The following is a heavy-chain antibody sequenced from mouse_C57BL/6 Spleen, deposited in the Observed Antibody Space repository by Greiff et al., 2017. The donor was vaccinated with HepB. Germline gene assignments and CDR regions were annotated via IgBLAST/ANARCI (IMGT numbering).Heavy chain of an antibody. CDR1: GYTFTSYW. J-gene: IGHJ4*01. CDR3: ARSHYGSSYHAMDY. CDR2: IDPSDSYT. D-gene: IGHD1-1*01. Sequence: VQLQQSGAELVKPGASVKLSCKASGYTFTSYWMQWVKQRPGQGLEWIGEIDPSDSYTNYNQKFKGKATLTVDTSSSTAYMQLSSLTSEDSAVYYGARSHYGSSYHAMDYWGQGTSVTVSS. V-gene: IGHV1-50*01.